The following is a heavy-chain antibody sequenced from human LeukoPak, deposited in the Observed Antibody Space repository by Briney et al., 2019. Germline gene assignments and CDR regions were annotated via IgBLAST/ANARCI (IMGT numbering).Heavy chain of an antibody. J-gene: IGHJ4*02. Sequence: GGSLRLSCAASGFTFGSYSMNWVRQAPGKGLEWVSCISPSSSAIYYADSVKGRFTISRDNSKNTLYLQMNSLRAEDTAVYYCARIKWNSYDYWGQGTLVTVSS. V-gene: IGHV3-48*01. D-gene: IGHD1-26*01. CDR3: ARIKWNSYDY. CDR1: GFTFGSYS. CDR2: ISPSSSAI.